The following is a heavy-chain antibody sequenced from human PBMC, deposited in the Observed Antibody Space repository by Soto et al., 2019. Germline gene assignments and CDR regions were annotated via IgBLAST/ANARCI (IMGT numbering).Heavy chain of an antibody. CDR3: AKGPIFGVENIYDS. CDR2: ISGAGRSS. D-gene: IGHD3-3*01. V-gene: IGHV3-23*01. J-gene: IGHJ4*02. CDR1: GFTFSSYA. Sequence: DVQLLESGGDLVQPGGSLRLSCAASGFTFSSYAMSWVRQAPGKGLEWVSSISGAGRSSYDADSVKGRFTISRANSKNPRYLQLNNLRAEDTALYYCAKGPIFGVENIYDSWGQGTLVTVSS.